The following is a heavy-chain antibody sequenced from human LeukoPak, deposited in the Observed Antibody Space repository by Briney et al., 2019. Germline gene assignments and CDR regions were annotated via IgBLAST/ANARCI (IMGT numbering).Heavy chain of an antibody. D-gene: IGHD3-3*01. J-gene: IGHJ4*02. CDR2: INSDGSST. V-gene: IGHV3-74*01. CDR1: GFTLSNYW. CDR3: ASEGDFWSGYRY. Sequence: PGGSLRLSCAASGFTLSNYWMHWVRQAPGKGLVWVSRINSDGSSTSYADSVKGRFTISRDNAKNTLYLQMNSLRAEDTSVYYCASEGDFWSGYRYWGQGTLVTVSS.